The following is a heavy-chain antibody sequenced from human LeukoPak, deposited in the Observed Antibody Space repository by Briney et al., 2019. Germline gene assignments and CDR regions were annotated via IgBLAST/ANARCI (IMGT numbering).Heavy chain of an antibody. CDR2: IIPIFGTA. D-gene: IGHD3-22*01. V-gene: IGHV1-69*13. Sequence: ASVKVSCKASGGTFSSYAISWVRQAPGQGLEWMGGIIPIFGTANYTQKFQGRVTITADESTSTAYMELSSLRSEDTAVYYCAAATDDSSGYYLLPFDYWGQGTLVTVSS. CDR1: GGTFSSYA. CDR3: AAATDDSSGYYLLPFDY. J-gene: IGHJ4*02.